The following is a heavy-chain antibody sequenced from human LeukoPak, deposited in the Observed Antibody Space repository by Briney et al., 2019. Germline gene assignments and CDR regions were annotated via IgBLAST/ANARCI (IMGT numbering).Heavy chain of an antibody. CDR2: ISDSGSTI. CDR3: ARRGEL. Sequence: GGSLRLSCAASGFTFSNYYMHWVRQAPGKGLEWVSYISDSGSTIYYVDSVKGRFTVSRDNAKNLLYLQMNNLRDDDTAVYYCARRGELWGQGTLVTVSS. D-gene: IGHD3-10*01. V-gene: IGHV3-48*02. CDR1: GFTFSNYY. J-gene: IGHJ4*02.